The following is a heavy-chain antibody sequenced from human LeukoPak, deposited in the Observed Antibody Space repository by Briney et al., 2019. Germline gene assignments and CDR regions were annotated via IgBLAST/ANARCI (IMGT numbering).Heavy chain of an antibody. Sequence: GGSLRLSCAASGFTVSSNYMSWVRQAPGKGLEWVSVIYSGGTPYYADSVKGRFTISRDNSKNTLYLQMNSLGAEDTAVYYCARGGYSYGLFDYWGQGTLVTVSS. CDR3: ARGGYSYGLFDY. CDR1: GFTVSSNY. J-gene: IGHJ4*02. CDR2: IYSGGTP. V-gene: IGHV3-53*01. D-gene: IGHD5-18*01.